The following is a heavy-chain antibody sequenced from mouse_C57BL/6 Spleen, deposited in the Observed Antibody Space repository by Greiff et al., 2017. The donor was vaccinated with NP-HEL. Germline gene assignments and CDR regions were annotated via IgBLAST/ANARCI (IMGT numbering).Heavy chain of an antibody. CDR1: GYTFTEYT. CDR3: ARHEDGGNYDYAKDY. V-gene: IGHV1-62-2*01. J-gene: IGHJ4*01. CDR2: VYPGSGSI. Sequence: VQLQQSGAELVKPGASVKLSCKASGYTFTEYTIHWVKQRSGQGLEWIGWVYPGSGSIKYNEKFKDKATLTADKSSSTVYMELSRVKSEDSAVYVGARHEDGGNYDYAKDYWGQGTSVTVST. D-gene: IGHD2-1*01.